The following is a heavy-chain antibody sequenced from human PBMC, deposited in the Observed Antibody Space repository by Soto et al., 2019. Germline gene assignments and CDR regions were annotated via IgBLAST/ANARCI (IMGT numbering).Heavy chain of an antibody. D-gene: IGHD3-16*01. CDR3: AHRHSKLITLGGDFDY. CDR1: GFSLSTGGEG. CDR2: IYWDDDK. V-gene: IGHV2-5*02. J-gene: IGHJ4*02. Sequence: QITLKESGPTLVKPTQTLTLTCSFSGFSLSTGGEGVGWIRQPPGKALEWLALIYWDDDKRHSPSLNSRLTITKDTSKNQVVLEMTNMDPVDTATYFCAHRHSKLITLGGDFDYWGQGTLVTVSS.